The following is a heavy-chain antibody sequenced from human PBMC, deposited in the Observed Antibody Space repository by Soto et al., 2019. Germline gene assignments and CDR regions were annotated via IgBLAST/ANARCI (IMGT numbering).Heavy chain of an antibody. CDR2: INPSGGST. V-gene: IGHV1-46*01. D-gene: IGHD6-13*01. Sequence: QVQLVQSGAEVKKPGASVKVSCKASGYTFTSYYMHWVRQAPGQGLEWMGIINPSGGSTSYAQKFQGRVTITRDTSTRTVYMELSSLRSEDTAVYYCARAAAGHTGGPSRYYFGIAVWGQGTTVTVSS. J-gene: IGHJ6*02. CDR1: GYTFTSYY. CDR3: ARAAAGHTGGPSRYYFGIAV.